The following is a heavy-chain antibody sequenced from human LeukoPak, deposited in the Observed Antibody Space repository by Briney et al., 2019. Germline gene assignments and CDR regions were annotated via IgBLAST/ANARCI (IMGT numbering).Heavy chain of an antibody. D-gene: IGHD3-22*01. Sequence: PGRSLRLSCAASGFTFSSYAMHWVRQAPGKGLEWVAVISYDGSNKYYADSVKGRFTISRDNSKNTLYLQMNSLRAEDTAVYYCARPHYYDSSGYYSPFDYWGQGTLVSVSS. CDR2: ISYDGSNK. V-gene: IGHV3-30*04. CDR1: GFTFSSYA. CDR3: ARPHYYDSSGYYSPFDY. J-gene: IGHJ4*02.